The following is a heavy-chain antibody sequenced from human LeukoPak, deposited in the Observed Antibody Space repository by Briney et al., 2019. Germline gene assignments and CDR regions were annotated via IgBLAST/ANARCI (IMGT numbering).Heavy chain of an antibody. CDR3: ARPSGNYDSSGTLDY. V-gene: IGHV3-23*01. J-gene: IGHJ4*02. D-gene: IGHD3-22*01. CDR2: ISGSGGST. CDR1: GFTFSSYG. Sequence: GGTLRLSCAASGFTFSSYGMTWVRQAPGKGLEWVSTISGSGGSTYYADSVKGRFTISRDNSKNTLYLQMNSLRAEDTAVYYCARPSGNYDSSGTLDYWGQGTLVTVSS.